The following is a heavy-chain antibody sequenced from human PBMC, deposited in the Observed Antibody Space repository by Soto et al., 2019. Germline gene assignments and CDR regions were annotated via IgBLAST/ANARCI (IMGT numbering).Heavy chain of an antibody. CDR3: AREGSGIYSPLDR. D-gene: IGHD1-26*01. Sequence: EVQLAESGGGLVKPGGSLRLSCADSGFTFNRYSMNWVRQAPGKGLEWVSSISSRGTYIYYADSVKGRFTISRDNAKNALYLQMSSLRVEDTAVYYCAREGSGIYSPLDRWGLGTVVNVSS. CDR2: ISSRGTYI. V-gene: IGHV3-21*01. CDR1: GFTFNRYS. J-gene: IGHJ5*02.